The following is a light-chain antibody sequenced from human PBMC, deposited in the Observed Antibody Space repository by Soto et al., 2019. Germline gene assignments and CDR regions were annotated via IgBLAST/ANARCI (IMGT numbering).Light chain of an antibody. CDR2: GAS. V-gene: IGKV1-39*01. J-gene: IGKJ3*01. CDR1: QSINKY. CDR3: QQTYSTPFT. Sequence: DIPMTQSPSSLSASVGDRVTITCRASQSINKYINWYQQKPGKAPNLLINGASSLQSGVPSRFSGSGSGTDFTLTISNLQPEDFATYYCQQTYSTPFTFGHGTKVDIK.